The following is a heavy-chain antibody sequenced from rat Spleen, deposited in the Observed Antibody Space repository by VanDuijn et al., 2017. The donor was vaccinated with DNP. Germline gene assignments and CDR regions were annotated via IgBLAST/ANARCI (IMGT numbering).Heavy chain of an antibody. CDR3: ASWSPIAPISTSNY. Sequence: EVQLVESGGGLVQPGRSLKLFCAASGFIFSNYEMAWVRQAPTKGLEWVASISSSGGSTYYRDSVKGRFTVSRDNAKSTLYLQMDSLRSEDTATYYCASWSPIAPISTSNYWGQGVMVTVSS. J-gene: IGHJ2*01. CDR1: GFIFSNYE. V-gene: IGHV5-25*01. CDR2: ISSSGGST. D-gene: IGHD1-2*01.